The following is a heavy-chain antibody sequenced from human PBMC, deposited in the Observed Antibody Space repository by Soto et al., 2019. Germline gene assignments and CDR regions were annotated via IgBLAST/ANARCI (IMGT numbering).Heavy chain of an antibody. Sequence: QVQLVESGGGVVQPGRSLRLSCAASGFTFSSYAMHWVRQAPGKGLEWVAVISYDGSNKYYADSVKGRFTISRDNSKNTLYLQMNSLRAEDTAVYYCAKEVGTGIAAAALFDYWGQGTLVTVSS. V-gene: IGHV3-30*04. CDR2: ISYDGSNK. CDR3: AKEVGTGIAAAALFDY. CDR1: GFTFSSYA. D-gene: IGHD6-13*01. J-gene: IGHJ4*02.